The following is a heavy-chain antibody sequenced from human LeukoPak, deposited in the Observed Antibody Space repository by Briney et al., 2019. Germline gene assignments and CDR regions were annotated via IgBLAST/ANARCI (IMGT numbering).Heavy chain of an antibody. CDR2: IYYSGST. CDR1: GAPLSPYY. V-gene: IGHV4-59*08. J-gene: IGHJ4*02. Sequence: PSETLSLTCTVSGAPLSPYYWSWIRQPPGKGLEWIGYIYYSGSTSYNPSLKSRVTISVDTSKNQFSLKLSSVTAADTAVYYCAGHSADGYWGSFDYWGQGTLVTVSS. D-gene: IGHD5-24*01. CDR3: AGHSADGYWGSFDY.